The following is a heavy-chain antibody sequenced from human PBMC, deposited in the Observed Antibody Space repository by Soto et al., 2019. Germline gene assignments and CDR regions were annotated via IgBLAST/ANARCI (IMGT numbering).Heavy chain of an antibody. V-gene: IGHV3-30*18. CDR1: GFTFSSYG. CDR3: AKERATVTADY. J-gene: IGHJ4*02. D-gene: IGHD4-17*01. CDR2: ISYDGSNK. Sequence: QVQLVESGGGVVQPGRSLRLSCAASGFTFSSYGMHWVRQAPGKGLEWVAVISYDGSNKYYEDSVKGRFTISRDNSKNTPYLQVNSPTAEDTAVYYCAKERATVTADYGGQGTLVTVSS.